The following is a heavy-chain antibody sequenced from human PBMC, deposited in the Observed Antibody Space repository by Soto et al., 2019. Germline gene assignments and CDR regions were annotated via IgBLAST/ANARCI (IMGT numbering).Heavy chain of an antibody. D-gene: IGHD2-2*01. J-gene: IGHJ3*02. CDR1: GFTFSSYS. CDR2: ISSSSSYI. V-gene: IGHV3-21*01. CDR3: AREWAKCSSTSCYSYAFDI. Sequence: GGSLRLSCAASGFTFSSYSMNWVRQAPGKGLEWVSSISSSSSYIYYADSVKGRFTISRDNAKNSLYLQMNSLRAEDTAVYYCAREWAKCSSTSCYSYAFDIWGQGTMVTVSS.